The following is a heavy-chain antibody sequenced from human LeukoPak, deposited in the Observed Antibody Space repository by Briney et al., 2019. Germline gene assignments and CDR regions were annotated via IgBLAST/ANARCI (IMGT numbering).Heavy chain of an antibody. CDR2: IKNKSNGGTT. CDR1: GFTFTNAW. V-gene: IGHV3-15*07. CDR3: TKDMET. J-gene: IGHJ5*02. Sequence: GGSLRLSCAASGFTFTNAWMNWVRQAPGKGLEWVGRIKNKSNGGTTGYAAPMRGRFTISRDDSENTLYLQMNSLETEDTAVYYCTKDMETWGQGTLVTVSS. D-gene: IGHD2-15*01.